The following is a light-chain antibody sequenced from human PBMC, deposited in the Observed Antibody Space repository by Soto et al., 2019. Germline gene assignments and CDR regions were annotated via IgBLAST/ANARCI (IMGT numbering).Light chain of an antibody. CDR2: EVS. CDR3: SSYAGSNNFWV. V-gene: IGLV2-8*01. CDR1: SSDVGNYNY. Sequence: QSALTQPPSASGSPGQSVTISCTGTSSDVGNYNYVAWYQQHPGKAPKLMIYEVSKRPSGVPDRFSGSKSGKTASLTVSGLQAEDEADYYCSSYAGSNNFWVFGGGTKLTVL. J-gene: IGLJ3*02.